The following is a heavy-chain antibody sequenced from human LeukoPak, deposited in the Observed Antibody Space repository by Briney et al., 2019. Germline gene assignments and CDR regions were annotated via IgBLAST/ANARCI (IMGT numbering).Heavy chain of an antibody. D-gene: IGHD1-26*01. V-gene: IGHV4-34*01. CDR1: GGSFSGFY. J-gene: IGHJ5*02. Sequence: PSETLSLTCAVYGGSFSGFYWSWIRQPPGKGLEWIGEINHSGSTYYNPSLKSRVTISVDTSKKQFSLKVTSVTAADTAVYYCARSRAFNSGAFDPWGQGSLVTVSS. CDR2: INHSGST. CDR3: ARSRAFNSGAFDP.